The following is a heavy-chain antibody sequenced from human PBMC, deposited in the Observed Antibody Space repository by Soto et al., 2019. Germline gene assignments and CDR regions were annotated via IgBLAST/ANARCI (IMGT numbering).Heavy chain of an antibody. CDR1: GCTFTRYS. CDR3: ARESEDLTSNFDY. V-gene: IGHV3-21*06. CDR2: ISSTTNYI. J-gene: IGHJ4*02. Sequence: WGSLRLSCAASGCTFTRYSMNWVRQAPGKGLEWVSSISSTTNYIYYGDSMKGRFTISRDNAKNSLYLEMNSLRAEDTAVYYCARESEDLTSNFDYWGQGTLVTVSS.